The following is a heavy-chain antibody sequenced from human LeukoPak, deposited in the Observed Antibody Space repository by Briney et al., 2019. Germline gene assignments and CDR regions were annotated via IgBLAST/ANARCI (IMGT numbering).Heavy chain of an antibody. D-gene: IGHD2-2*01. V-gene: IGHV4-34*01. CDR3: ARAPSLKPAASYYYYYGMDV. CDR2: INHSGST. CDR1: GGSFSGYY. Sequence: PSETLSLTCAVYGGSFSGYYWSWIRQPPGKGLEWIGEINHSGSTNYNPSLKSRVTISVDTSKNQFSLKLSSVTAADTAVYYCARAPSLKPAASYYYYYGMDVWGQGTTVTVSS. J-gene: IGHJ6*02.